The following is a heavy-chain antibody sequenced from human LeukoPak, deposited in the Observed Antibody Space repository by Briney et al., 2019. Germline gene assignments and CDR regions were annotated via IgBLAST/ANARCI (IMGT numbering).Heavy chain of an antibody. Sequence: SGRSLRLSCAASGFTFSSYAMHWVRQAPGKGLERVAVISYDGSNKYYADSVKGRFTIPRDNSKNTLYLQMNSLRAEDTAVYYCARGLVVRGVYYYGMDVWGQGTTVTVSS. J-gene: IGHJ6*02. CDR3: ARGLVVRGVYYYGMDV. V-gene: IGHV3-30-3*01. CDR1: GFTFSSYA. D-gene: IGHD3-10*01. CDR2: ISYDGSNK.